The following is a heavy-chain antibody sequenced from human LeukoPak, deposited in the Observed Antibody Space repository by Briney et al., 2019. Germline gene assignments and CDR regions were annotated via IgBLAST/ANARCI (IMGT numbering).Heavy chain of an antibody. J-gene: IGHJ4*02. CDR1: GFTFSNAW. V-gene: IGHV3-15*01. CDR2: IKSKTDGGTT. Sequence: PGGSLRLSCAASGFTFSNAWMSWVRQAPGKGLEWVGRIKSKTDGGTTDYAAPVNGRFTISRDDSKNTLYFQMNSLKTEDTAVYYCTAAEGQDDYYDSSGYYLYWGQGTLVTVSS. CDR3: TAAEGQDDYYDSSGYYLY. D-gene: IGHD3-22*01.